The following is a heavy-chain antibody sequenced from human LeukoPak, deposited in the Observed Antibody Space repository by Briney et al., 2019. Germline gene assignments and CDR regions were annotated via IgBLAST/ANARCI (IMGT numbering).Heavy chain of an antibody. CDR2: ISYDGSNK. Sequence: GRSLRLSCAASVFTFSSYAMHWVRQAPGKGLEWVALISYDGSNKYYADSVKGRFTISRDNSKNTLYLQMNSLRAEDTAVYYCARKAVAGPLGYWGQGTLVTVSS. CDR3: ARKAVAGPLGY. J-gene: IGHJ4*02. V-gene: IGHV3-30-3*01. CDR1: VFTFSSYA. D-gene: IGHD6-19*01.